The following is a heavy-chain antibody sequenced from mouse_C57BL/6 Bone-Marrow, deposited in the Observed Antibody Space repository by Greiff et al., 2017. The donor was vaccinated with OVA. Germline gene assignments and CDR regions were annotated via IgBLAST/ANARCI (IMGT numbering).Heavy chain of an antibody. Sequence: EVHLVESGGGLVQPKGSLKLSCAASGFTFNTYAMHWVRQAPGKGLEWVARIRSKSSNYATYYADSVKDRFTISRDDSQSMLYLQMNNLKTEDTAMYYCVREIRYGSSPFYYAMDYWGQGTSVTVSS. CDR3: VREIRYGSSPFYYAMDY. CDR2: IRSKSSNYAT. V-gene: IGHV10-3*01. D-gene: IGHD1-1*01. J-gene: IGHJ4*01. CDR1: GFTFNTYA.